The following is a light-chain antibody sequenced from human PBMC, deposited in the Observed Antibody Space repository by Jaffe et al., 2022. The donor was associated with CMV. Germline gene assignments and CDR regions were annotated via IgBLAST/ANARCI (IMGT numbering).Light chain of an antibody. Sequence: EIVLTQSPGTLSLSPGERATLSCRASQSVTDSSLAWFQRKPGQAPRLVIYGASSRATGIPDRFSGSESGTDFTLTISRLELEDFAVYYCQQYGSSPWTFGQGTKVEIK. J-gene: IGKJ1*01. CDR2: GAS. CDR3: QQYGSSPWT. CDR1: QSVTDSS. V-gene: IGKV3-20*01.